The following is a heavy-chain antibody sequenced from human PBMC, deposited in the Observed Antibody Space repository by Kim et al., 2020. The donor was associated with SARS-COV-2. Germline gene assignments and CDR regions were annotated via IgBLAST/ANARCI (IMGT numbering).Heavy chain of an antibody. J-gene: IGHJ6*02. CDR1: GYTFTGYY. CDR2: INPNSGGT. CDR3: ARDRGPPRYVWGSTPLGMDV. D-gene: IGHD3-16*01. Sequence: ASVKVSCKASGYTFTGYYMHWVRQAPGQGLEWMGRINPNSGGTNYAQKFQGRVTMTRDTSISTAYMELSRLRSDDTAVYYCARDRGPPRYVWGSTPLGMDVWGQWTTVTVSS. V-gene: IGHV1-2*06.